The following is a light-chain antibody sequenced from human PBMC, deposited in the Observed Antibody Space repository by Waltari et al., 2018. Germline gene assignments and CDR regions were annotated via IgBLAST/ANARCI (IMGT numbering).Light chain of an antibody. V-gene: IGKV3-11*01. CDR1: QSVFKY. Sequence: EIVLTQSPATLSLSAGERVTLSCRASQSVFKYLAWYQLKPGQAPRLLIYDTSKRATGIPARFSVSGSGTDFTLTISNLETDDFALYYCQQGSILPLTFGGGTKVKIK. J-gene: IGKJ4*01. CDR3: QQGSILPLT. CDR2: DTS.